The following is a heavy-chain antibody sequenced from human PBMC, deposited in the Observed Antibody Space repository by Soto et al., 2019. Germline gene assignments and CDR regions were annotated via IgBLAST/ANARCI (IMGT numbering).Heavy chain of an antibody. CDR3: ARPSSNRGYAFDI. V-gene: IGHV1-3*01. CDR1: GYTFTSYA. Sequence: ASVKVSCKASGYTFTSYAMHWVRQAPGQRLEWMGWINAGNGNTKYSQKFQGRVTITRVTSASTAYMELSSLRSEDTAVYYCARPSSNRGYAFDIWGQGTMVTVSS. D-gene: IGHD7-27*01. CDR2: INAGNGNT. J-gene: IGHJ3*02.